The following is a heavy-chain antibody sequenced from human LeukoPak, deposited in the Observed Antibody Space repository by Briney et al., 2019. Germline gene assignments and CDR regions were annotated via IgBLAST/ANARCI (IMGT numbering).Heavy chain of an antibody. J-gene: IGHJ4*02. CDR3: ARGRGYRDYDRPLDY. V-gene: IGHV3-53*01. Sequence: GGSLRLSCAASGFTFSSNYRNWVRQAPGKGLEWVSVITSGGNTYYADSVKGRFTTSRDNSKNTLYVQMNSLRAEDTAIYYCARGRGYRDYDRPLDYWGQGTLVTVSS. D-gene: IGHD5-12*01. CDR2: ITSGGNT. CDR1: GFTFSSNY.